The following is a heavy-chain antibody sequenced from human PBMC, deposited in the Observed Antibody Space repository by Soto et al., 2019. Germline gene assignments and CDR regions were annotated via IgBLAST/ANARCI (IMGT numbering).Heavy chain of an antibody. D-gene: IGHD6-6*01. CDR2: IYYSGST. J-gene: IGHJ6*02. CDR1: GGSISSSSYY. V-gene: IGHV4-39*01. CDR3: AVVPEDSSSYYYYYGMDV. Sequence: PSETLSLTXTVSGGSISSSSYYWGWIRQPPGKGLEWIGSIYYSGSTYYNPSLKSRVTISVDTSKNQFSLKLSSVTAADTAVYYCAVVPEDSSSYYYYYGMDVWGQGTTVTVSS.